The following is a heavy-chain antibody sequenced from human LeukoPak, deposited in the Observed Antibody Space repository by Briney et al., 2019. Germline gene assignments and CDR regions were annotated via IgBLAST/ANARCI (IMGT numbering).Heavy chain of an antibody. V-gene: IGHV3-30*02. J-gene: IGHJ4*02. D-gene: IGHD4-17*01. Sequence: GGSLRLSCVASGFVFSNFGMHWVRQAPGKGLEWVTFIRLDGNNKYYADSVKGRFTISRDNSKNTLYLQMNSLRAEDTAVYYCARDLTVTTHDYWGQGTLVTVSS. CDR3: ARDLTVTTHDY. CDR2: IRLDGNNK. CDR1: GFVFSNFG.